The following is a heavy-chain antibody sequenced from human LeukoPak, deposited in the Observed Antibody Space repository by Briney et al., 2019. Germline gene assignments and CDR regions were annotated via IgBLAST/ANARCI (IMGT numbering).Heavy chain of an antibody. Sequence: PSQTLSLTCTVSGGSISSGGYYWSWIRQHPGKGLEWIRYIYYSGSTYYNPSLKSRVTISVDTSKNQFSLKLSSVTAADTAVYYCARGGLLFWFDPWGQGTLVTVSS. CDR2: IYYSGST. CDR1: GGSISSGGYY. V-gene: IGHV4-31*03. J-gene: IGHJ5*02. D-gene: IGHD3-10*01. CDR3: ARGGLLFWFDP.